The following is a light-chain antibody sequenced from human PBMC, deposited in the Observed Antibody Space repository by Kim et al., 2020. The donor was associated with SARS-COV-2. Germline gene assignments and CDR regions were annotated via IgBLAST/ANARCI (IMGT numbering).Light chain of an antibody. CDR1: RSVSSSY. CDR3: QQYANSPT. CDR2: GAS. V-gene: IGKV3-20*01. Sequence: PGERATRSCRASRSVSSSYLAWYQQKPGQAPRLLISGASSRATGIPDRFSGSGSGTDFTLTISRLEPEDSAVYYCQQYANSPTFGQGTKVDIK. J-gene: IGKJ1*01.